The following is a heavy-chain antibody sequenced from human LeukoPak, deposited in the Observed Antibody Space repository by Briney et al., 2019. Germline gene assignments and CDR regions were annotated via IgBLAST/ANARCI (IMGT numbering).Heavy chain of an antibody. CDR2: ISSSGGST. J-gene: IGHJ4*02. Sequence: GGSLRLSCAASGFTFSSHTMSWVRQAPGKGLEWVSSISSSGGSTNYADSVKGRFTISRDNSKNTLYLRMNSLRADDTAVYYCAKGKMGSIMIAFGGVIASDYWGQGTLVTVSS. CDR1: GFTFSSHT. D-gene: IGHD3-16*02. V-gene: IGHV3-23*01. CDR3: AKGKMGSIMIAFGGVIASDY.